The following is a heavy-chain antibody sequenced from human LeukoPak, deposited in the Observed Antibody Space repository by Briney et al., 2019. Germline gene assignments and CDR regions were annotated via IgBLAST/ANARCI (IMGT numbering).Heavy chain of an antibody. CDR1: GGSISSYY. CDR2: IYYSGST. CDR3: AGAGGRAGAYNWFDP. D-gene: IGHD2-15*01. Sequence: KPSETLSLTCTVSGGSISSYYWSWIRQPPGKGLEWIGYIYYSGSTNYNPSLKSRVTISVDTPKNQFSLKLSSVTAADTAVYYCAGAGGRAGAYNWFDPWGQGTLVTVSS. J-gene: IGHJ5*02. V-gene: IGHV4-59*01.